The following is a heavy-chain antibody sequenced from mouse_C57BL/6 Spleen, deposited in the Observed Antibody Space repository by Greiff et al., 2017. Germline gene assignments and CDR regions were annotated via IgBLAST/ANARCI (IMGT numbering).Heavy chain of an antibody. CDR1: GFTFSNYW. CDR3: TAPTTVVPFAY. Sequence: EVKLVESGGGLVQPGGSMKLSCVASGFTFSNYWMNWVRQSPEKGLEWVAQIRLKSDNYATHYAESVKGRFTISRDDSKSSVYLQMNNLRAEDTGIYYCTAPTTVVPFAYWGQGTLVTVSA. V-gene: IGHV6-3*01. CDR2: IRLKSDNYAT. J-gene: IGHJ3*01. D-gene: IGHD1-1*01.